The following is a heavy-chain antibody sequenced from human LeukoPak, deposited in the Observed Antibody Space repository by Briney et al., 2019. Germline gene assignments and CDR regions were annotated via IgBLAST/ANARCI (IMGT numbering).Heavy chain of an antibody. Sequence: SVTVSCKASGGTFSSYAISWVRQAPGQGLEWMGGIFPIFCTANYAQKFQGRVTINADKSTSTDYMELSSLRSEDTAVYYCARDRVSSSTSCYSTPSDYCGQGSLVTVSS. V-gene: IGHV1-69*06. J-gene: IGHJ4*02. CDR1: GGTFSSYA. CDR2: IFPIFCTA. CDR3: ARDRVSSSTSCYSTPSDY. D-gene: IGHD2-2*01.